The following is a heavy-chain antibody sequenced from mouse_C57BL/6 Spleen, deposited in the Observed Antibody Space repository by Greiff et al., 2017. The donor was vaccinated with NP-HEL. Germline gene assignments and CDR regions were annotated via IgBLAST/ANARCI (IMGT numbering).Heavy chain of an antibody. CDR1: GFTFSNYW. D-gene: IGHD1-1*01. Sequence: VESGGGLVQPGGSMKLSCVASGFTFSNYWMNWVRQSPEKGLEWVAQIRLKSDNYATHYAESVKGRFTISRDDSKSSVYLQMNNLRAEDTGIYYCTEYYGSSYVYWYFDVWGTGTTVTVSS. CDR3: TEYYGSSYVYWYFDV. CDR2: IRLKSDNYAT. V-gene: IGHV6-3*01. J-gene: IGHJ1*03.